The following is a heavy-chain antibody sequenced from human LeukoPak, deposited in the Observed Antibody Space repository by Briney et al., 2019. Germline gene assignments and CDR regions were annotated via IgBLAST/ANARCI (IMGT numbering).Heavy chain of an antibody. CDR3: ARPRSGSSGLDFDY. CDR2: IYYSGST. Sequence: NPSQTLSPTCTVSGGSISSGGYYWRWIPQHPGKGLEWIVYIYYSGSTYYNPSLKSRVTISVDTSKNQFSLKLSSVTAADTAVYYCARPRSGSSGLDFDYWGQGTLVTVSS. J-gene: IGHJ4*02. CDR1: GGSISSGGYY. D-gene: IGHD3-10*01. V-gene: IGHV4-31*03.